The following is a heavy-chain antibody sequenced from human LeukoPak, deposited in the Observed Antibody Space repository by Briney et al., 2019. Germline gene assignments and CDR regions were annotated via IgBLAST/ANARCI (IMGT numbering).Heavy chain of an antibody. J-gene: IGHJ4*02. CDR3: AREGIVGATTGFDY. D-gene: IGHD1-26*01. CDR2: SYYSGST. V-gene: IGHV4-30-4*08. Sequence: PSQTLSLTCTVSGGSISSGDYYWSWIRQPPGKGLEWIGYSYYSGSTYYNPSLTSRVIISVDTSKNQFSLKLSSVNAADTAVYYCAREGIVGATTGFDYWGQGTLVTVSS. CDR1: GGSISSGDYY.